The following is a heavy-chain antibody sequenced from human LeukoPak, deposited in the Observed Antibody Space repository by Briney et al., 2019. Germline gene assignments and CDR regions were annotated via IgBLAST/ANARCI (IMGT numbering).Heavy chain of an antibody. CDR2: ISSSSDYI. D-gene: IGHD2/OR15-2a*01. Sequence: GGSLRLSCAASGFTFSTYSMNWVRQAPGKGLEWVSSISSSSDYIYYADSVKGRFTISRDNAKNSLYLQMKSLRAEDTAVYYCARGKTSQNIVTRKTYNWFDPWGQGTLVTVSS. CDR1: GFTFSTYS. CDR3: ARGKTSQNIVTRKTYNWFDP. V-gene: IGHV3-21*01. J-gene: IGHJ5*02.